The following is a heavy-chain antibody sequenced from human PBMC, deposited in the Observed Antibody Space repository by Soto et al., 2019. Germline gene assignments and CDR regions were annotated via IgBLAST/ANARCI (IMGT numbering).Heavy chain of an antibody. CDR3: ATNVLLWFGELYYFDY. CDR1: GFTFSRDW. D-gene: IGHD3-10*01. J-gene: IGHJ4*02. CDR2: INSDGSST. V-gene: IGHV3-74*01. Sequence: GGSLRLSCAASGFTFSRDWMHWVRQAPGKRLVWVSRINSDGSSTSYADSVKGRFTISRDNAKNTLYLQMNSLRAEDTAVYYCATNVLLWFGELYYFDYWGQGTLVTVSS.